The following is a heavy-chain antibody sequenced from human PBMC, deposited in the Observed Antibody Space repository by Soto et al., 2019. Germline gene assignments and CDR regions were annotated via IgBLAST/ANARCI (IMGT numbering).Heavy chain of an antibody. CDR1: GYTFSSIG. CDR2: ISPHKGDT. Sequence: QVQLVQSGAEVKKPGASVTVSCKTSGYTFSSIGISWVRQAPGQGLEWMGWISPHKGDTYYAQRLQGRLTMTTDTSTSTAYMELRNLRSDDTAVYFCARDLHASGSYYTDYWGQGTLVTVSS. J-gene: IGHJ4*02. V-gene: IGHV1-18*01. CDR3: ARDLHASGSYYTDY. D-gene: IGHD3-10*01.